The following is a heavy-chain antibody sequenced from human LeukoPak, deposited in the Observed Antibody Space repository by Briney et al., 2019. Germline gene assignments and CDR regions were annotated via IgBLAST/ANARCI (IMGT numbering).Heavy chain of an antibody. Sequence: GGSLRLSCEASGFTFSDYRMHWVRQAPGKGLEWVANIKQDGGEKYYVDSVKGRFTISRDNAKNSLFLQMNNLRAEDTAVYYCARDRGQGLLWFGDQGTLVTVSS. CDR2: IKQDGGEK. D-gene: IGHD3-10*01. V-gene: IGHV3-7*01. CDR1: GFTFSDYR. CDR3: ARDRGQGLLWF. J-gene: IGHJ4*02.